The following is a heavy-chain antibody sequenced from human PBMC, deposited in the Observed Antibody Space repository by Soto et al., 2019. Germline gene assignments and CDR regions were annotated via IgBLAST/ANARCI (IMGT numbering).Heavy chain of an antibody. Sequence: GESLKISCKGSGYSFTSYWIGWVRQMPGKGLEWMGIIYPGDSDTRYSPSFQGQVTISADKSISTAYLQWSSLKASDTAMYYCARQGKGRAITIFKYGMDVWGQGTTVTVS. V-gene: IGHV5-51*01. D-gene: IGHD3-3*01. CDR2: IYPGDSDT. J-gene: IGHJ6*02. CDR3: ARQGKGRAITIFKYGMDV. CDR1: GYSFTSYW.